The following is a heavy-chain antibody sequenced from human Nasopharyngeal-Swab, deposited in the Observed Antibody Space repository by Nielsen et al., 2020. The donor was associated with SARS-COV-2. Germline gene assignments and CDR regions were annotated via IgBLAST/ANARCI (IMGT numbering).Heavy chain of an antibody. J-gene: IGHJ5*02. CDR3: AKDGAAAVGWFNWFDP. V-gene: IGHV3-48*03. CDR2: ISSSGSTR. Sequence: GESLKISCAASGFTFSSYEMSWVRQAPGKGLEWVSYISSSGSTRYYADSVKGRFTISRDNAKNSLFLQMNSLRDEDTAVYYCAKDGAAAVGWFNWFDPWGQGTLVTVSS. D-gene: IGHD6-13*01. CDR1: GFTFSSYE.